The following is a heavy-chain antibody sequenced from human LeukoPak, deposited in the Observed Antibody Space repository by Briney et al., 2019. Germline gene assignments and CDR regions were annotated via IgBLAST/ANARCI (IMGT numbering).Heavy chain of an antibody. CDR3: ARAPSRSSGYFDY. CDR2: IWYDGSNK. V-gene: IGHV3-33*01. CDR1: GFTFSSYG. Sequence: GGSLRLSCAASGFTFSSYGMHWVRQAPGKGLEWVAVIWYDGSNKYYADSVKGRFTISRDNSKNTLYLQVNSLRAEDTAVYYCARAPSRSSGYFDYWGQGTLVTVSS. D-gene: IGHD3-10*01. J-gene: IGHJ4*02.